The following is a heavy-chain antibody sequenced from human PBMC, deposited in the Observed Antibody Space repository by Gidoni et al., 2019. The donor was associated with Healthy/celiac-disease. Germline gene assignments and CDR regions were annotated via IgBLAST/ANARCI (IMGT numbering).Heavy chain of an antibody. CDR1: GFSLSTIGMC. Sequence: QVTLRESGPALVKPTQTLTLTCTFSGFSLSTIGMCVSWIRQPPGKALEWLARIDWDDDKYYSTSLKTRLTISKDTSKNQVVLTMTNMDPVDTATYYCARIRPGSSGWYFDFDYWGQGTLVTVSS. CDR2: IDWDDDK. J-gene: IGHJ4*02. CDR3: ARIRPGSSGWYFDFDY. D-gene: IGHD6-19*01. V-gene: IGHV2-70*15.